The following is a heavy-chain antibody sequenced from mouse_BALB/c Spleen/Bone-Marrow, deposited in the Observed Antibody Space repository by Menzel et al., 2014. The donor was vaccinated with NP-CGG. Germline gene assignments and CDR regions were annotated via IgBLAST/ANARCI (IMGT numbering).Heavy chain of an antibody. CDR3: TKRDIYYGYDGNAMDY. D-gene: IGHD2-2*01. CDR1: GYTFTTYT. J-gene: IGHJ4*01. CDR2: INPSSGYT. Sequence: VQLVESGAELARPGASVKMSCRASGYTFTTYTMHWVKQRPGQGLEWTGYINPSSGYTNYNQKFKDKATLTADKSSSTAYMQLSSLTSEDSAVYFCTKRDIYYGYDGNAMDYWGQGTSVTVSP. V-gene: IGHV1-4*01.